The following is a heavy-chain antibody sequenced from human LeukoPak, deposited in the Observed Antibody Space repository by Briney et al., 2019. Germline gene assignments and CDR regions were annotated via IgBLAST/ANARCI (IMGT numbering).Heavy chain of an antibody. D-gene: IGHD2-15*01. V-gene: IGHV4-61*02. CDR2: IYTSGST. CDR1: GGSISSGSYY. CDR3: AREGGTSMAFDI. Sequence: SETLSLTCTVSGGSISSGSYYWSWIRQPAGKGLEWIGRIYTSGSTNYNPSLKSRVTISVDTSKNQFSLKLSSVTAADTAVYYCAREGGTSMAFDIWGQGTMVTVSS. J-gene: IGHJ3*02.